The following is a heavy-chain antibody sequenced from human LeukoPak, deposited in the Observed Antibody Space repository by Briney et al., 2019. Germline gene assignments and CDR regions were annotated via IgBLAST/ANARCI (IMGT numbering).Heavy chain of an antibody. CDR1: GGSFTYYY. Sequence: SETLSLTCAVYGGSFTYYYWSWIRQPPGKAREGSGKINHSGSTNYNASLKSRVTISVDTSKSHFSLKLTSVPAANRALYYCPRLGLHYCSSTSCSVDDWGQGTLVTVSS. CDR2: INHSGST. D-gene: IGHD2-2*01. CDR3: PRLGLHYCSSTSCSVDD. J-gene: IGHJ4*02. V-gene: IGHV4-34*01.